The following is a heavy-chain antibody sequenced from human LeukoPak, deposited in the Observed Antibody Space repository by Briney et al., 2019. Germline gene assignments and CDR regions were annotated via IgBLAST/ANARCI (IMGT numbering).Heavy chain of an antibody. CDR1: GYTFTSYY. V-gene: IGHV1-46*01. D-gene: IGHD5-18*01. CDR2: INPSGGST. J-gene: IGHJ6*04. CDR3: ARTESERENTAMVDYYYYGMDV. Sequence: GASVKVSCKASGYTFTSYYMHWVRLAPGQGLEWMGIINPSGGSTSYAQKFQGRVTMTRDTSTSTVYMELSSLRSEDTAVYYCARTESERENTAMVDYYYYGMDVWGKGTTVTVSS.